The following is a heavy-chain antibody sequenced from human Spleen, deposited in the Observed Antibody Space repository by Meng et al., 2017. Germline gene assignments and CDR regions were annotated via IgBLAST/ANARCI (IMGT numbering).Heavy chain of an antibody. CDR1: GGSISSYY. CDR3: ARSGGSVEYYYYYYGMDV. CDR2: IYYSGST. V-gene: IGHV4-59*01. D-gene: IGHD2-15*01. Sequence: SETLSLTCTVSGGSISSYYWSWIRQPPGKGLEWIGYIYYSGSTNYNPSLKSRVTISVDTSKNQFSLKLSSVTAADTAVYYCARSGGSVEYYYYYYGMDVWGQGTTVTVSS. J-gene: IGHJ6*02.